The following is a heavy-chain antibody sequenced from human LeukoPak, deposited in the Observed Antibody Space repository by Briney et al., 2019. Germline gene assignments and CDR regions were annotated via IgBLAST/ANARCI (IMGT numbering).Heavy chain of an antibody. CDR3: ARNPSYSYGPNHDAFDI. CDR2: IYSSGST. D-gene: IGHD5-18*01. J-gene: IGHJ3*02. V-gene: IGHV4-59*08. Sequence: SETLSLTCTVTGGSISSYYWSWIRQPPGKGLEWIGYIYSSGSTDYSPSLKSRVTISVDTSKNQFSLRLSSVTAADTAVYYCARNPSYSYGPNHDAFDIWGQGTIVTVSS. CDR1: GGSISSYY.